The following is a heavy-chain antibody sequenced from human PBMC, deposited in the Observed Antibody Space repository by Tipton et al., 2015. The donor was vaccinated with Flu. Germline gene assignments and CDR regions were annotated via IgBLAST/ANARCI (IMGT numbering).Heavy chain of an antibody. J-gene: IGHJ2*01. CDR2: IYYSGST. CDR1: GGSISSYY. Sequence: TLSLTCTVSGGSISSYYWSWIRQPPGKGLEWIGYIYYSGSTNYNPSLKSRVTISVDTSKNQFSLKLSSVTAADTAVYYCASSGGLQDSGDSSGWSFDLWALGPLVTVSS. D-gene: IGHD4-17*01. CDR3: ASSGGLQDSGDSSGWSFDL. V-gene: IGHV4-59*01.